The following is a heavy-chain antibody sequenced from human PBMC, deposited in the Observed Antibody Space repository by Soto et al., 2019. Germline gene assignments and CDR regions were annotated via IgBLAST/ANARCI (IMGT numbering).Heavy chain of an antibody. J-gene: IGHJ6*02. CDR1: GYSFTSYW. CDR2: IDPSDSYT. V-gene: IGHV5-10-1*01. CDR3: ARHPESNRWGMDV. Sequence: PGESLKISCKGSGYSFTSYWISWVRQMPGKGLERMGRIDPSDSYTNYSPSFQGHVTISADKSISTAYLQWSSLKAPDTAMYYCARHPESNRWGMDVWGQGTTVTVSS. D-gene: IGHD2-8*01.